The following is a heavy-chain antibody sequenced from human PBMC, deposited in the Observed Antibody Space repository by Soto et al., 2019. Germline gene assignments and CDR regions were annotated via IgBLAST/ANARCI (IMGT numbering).Heavy chain of an antibody. CDR1: GYTFTSYA. V-gene: IGHV1-3*01. Sequence: ASVKVSCKASGYTFTSYAMHWVRQAPGQRLEWMGWINAGNGNTKYSQKFQGRVTITRDTSAGTAYMELSSLRSEDTAVYYCARESIAAAGNAFDIWGQGTMVTVSS. CDR2: INAGNGNT. J-gene: IGHJ3*02. D-gene: IGHD6-13*01. CDR3: ARESIAAAGNAFDI.